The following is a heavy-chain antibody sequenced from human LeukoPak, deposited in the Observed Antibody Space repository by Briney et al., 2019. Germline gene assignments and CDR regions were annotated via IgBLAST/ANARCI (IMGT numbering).Heavy chain of an antibody. J-gene: IGHJ5*02. CDR1: SDSISGYY. V-gene: IGHV4-59*01. CDR2: IYYSGNT. Sequence: SETLSLTCSVSSDSISGYYWSWLRQPPGKGLEWIGYIYYSGNTYYNPSLKSRVTISLDTSKNQFSLKMNSMTAADTAVYYCARVSNWFDPWGQGTLVTVSS. CDR3: ARVSNWFDP.